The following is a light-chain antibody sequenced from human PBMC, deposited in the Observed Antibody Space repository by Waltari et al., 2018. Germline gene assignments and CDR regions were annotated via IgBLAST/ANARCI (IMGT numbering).Light chain of an antibody. CDR2: AAS. CDR3: QQSSTTPWT. V-gene: IGKV1-39*01. J-gene: IGKJ1*01. Sequence: DIQMTQSPSSLSASVGDRVTITCRASQSISSYLNWYQQKPGKVPKLLIYAASSLQSGVPSRFSGSGYGTDFTLTISSLQTEDFATYYCQQSSTTPWTFGQGTKVE. CDR1: QSISSY.